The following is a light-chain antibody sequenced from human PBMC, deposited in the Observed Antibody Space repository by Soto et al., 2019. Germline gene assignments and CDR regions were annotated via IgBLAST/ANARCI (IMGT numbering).Light chain of an antibody. CDR2: EVG. Sequence: QSALTQPASVSGSPGQSITISCTGTSSDVGKYNLVSWYQQHPDKAPKLRIYEVGSRSSGVPNRFSGSKSGATAALNISGLQAEDEDDYYCSSYAGSSTLVFGGGTKLTVL. J-gene: IGLJ3*02. V-gene: IGLV2-14*02. CDR3: SSYAGSSTLV. CDR1: SSDVGKYNL.